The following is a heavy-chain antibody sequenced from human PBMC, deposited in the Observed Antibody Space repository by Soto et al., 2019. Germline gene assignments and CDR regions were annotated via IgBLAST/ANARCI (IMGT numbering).Heavy chain of an antibody. CDR1: GYTFTGYY. CDR2: INPNSGGT. V-gene: IGHV1-2*04. J-gene: IGHJ6*02. Sequence: GASVKVSCKASGYTFTGYYMHWVRQAPGQGLEWMGWINPNSGGTNYAQKFQGWVTMTRDTSISTACMELSRLRSDDTAVYYCAREGVDIVATINWNYYYGMDVWGQGTTVTVSS. CDR3: AREGVDIVATINWNYYYGMDV. D-gene: IGHD5-12*01.